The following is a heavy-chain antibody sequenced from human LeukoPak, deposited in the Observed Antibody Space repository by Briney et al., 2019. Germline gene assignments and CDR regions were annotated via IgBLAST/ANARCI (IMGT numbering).Heavy chain of an antibody. D-gene: IGHD6-13*01. Sequence: PSESLSLTCTVSGGSISSYYWNWIRQPPGEGLEWIGYVYYSGSTNYNPSLKSRVTISVDTSKNQFSLNLTSVTAADAAVYYCARGTYGSSWQLEHFDYWGQGTLVTVSS. CDR1: GGSISSYY. J-gene: IGHJ4*02. CDR3: ARGTYGSSWQLEHFDY. CDR2: VYYSGST. V-gene: IGHV4-59*01.